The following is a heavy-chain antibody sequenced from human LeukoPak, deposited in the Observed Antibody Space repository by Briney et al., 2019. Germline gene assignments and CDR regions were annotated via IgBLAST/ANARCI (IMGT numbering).Heavy chain of an antibody. V-gene: IGHV4-39*01. Sequence: SETLSLTCTVSGVSISSSNSYWGWIRQPPGKGLEWIGSIYYSGNTYYNASLKSQVSISIDTSKNQFSLKLTSVTAADTAVYYCARGERGVDYWGQGTLVTVSS. CDR2: IYYSGNT. CDR1: GVSISSSNSY. J-gene: IGHJ4*02. D-gene: IGHD2-8*01. CDR3: ARGERGVDY.